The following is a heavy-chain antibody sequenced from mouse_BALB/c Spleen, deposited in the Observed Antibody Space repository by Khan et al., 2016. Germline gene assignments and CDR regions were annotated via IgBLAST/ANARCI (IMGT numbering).Heavy chain of an antibody. J-gene: IGHJ1*01. V-gene: IGHV1-63*02. CDR2: IYPGGGYT. Sequence: QVQLQQSGAELVRPGTSVKISCKASGYTFTNYWLGWVKQRPGHGLEWIGDIYPGGGYTNYNEKFKGKATLPADPSSSTAYMQLSSLTSEDSAVYFCARFYYGSSYWYFDVGGAGTTVTVSS. CDR3: ARFYYGSSYWYFDV. CDR1: GYTFTNYW. D-gene: IGHD1-1*01.